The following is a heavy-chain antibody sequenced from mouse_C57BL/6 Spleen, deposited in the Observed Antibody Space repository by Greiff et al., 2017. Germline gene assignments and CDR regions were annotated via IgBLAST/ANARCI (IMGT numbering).Heavy chain of an antibody. Sequence: EVQGVESGGGLVQPGGSLSLSCAASGFTFTDYYMSWVRQPPGKALEWLGFIRNKANGYTTEYSASVKGRFTISRDNSQSILYLQMNALRAEDSATYYCARSLHYYGSNWYFDVWGTGNTVTVSS. CDR3: ARSLHYYGSNWYFDV. CDR2: IRNKANGYTT. D-gene: IGHD1-1*01. J-gene: IGHJ1*03. V-gene: IGHV7-3*01. CDR1: GFTFTDYY.